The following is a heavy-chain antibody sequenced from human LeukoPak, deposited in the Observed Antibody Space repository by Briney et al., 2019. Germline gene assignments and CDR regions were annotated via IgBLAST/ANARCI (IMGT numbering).Heavy chain of an antibody. CDR1: GGSISSYY. D-gene: IGHD6-19*01. V-gene: IGHV4-59*01. Sequence: SETLPLTCTVTGGSISSYYWSWIQQPPGKGLEWIGYSSFSGSTNYNPSLHSRVTISLDTSKNQFSLRLNSVTAADTAVYYCARGGLSSGWYGWGQGTLVTVSS. CDR2: SSFSGST. CDR3: ARGGLSSGWYG. J-gene: IGHJ4*02.